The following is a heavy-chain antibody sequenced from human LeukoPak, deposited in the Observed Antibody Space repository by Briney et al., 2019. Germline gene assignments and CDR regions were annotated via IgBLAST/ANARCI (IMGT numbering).Heavy chain of an antibody. J-gene: IGHJ3*02. CDR2: MNPNSGNT. CDR3: ARGDDFWGGDYKGDAFDI. V-gene: IGHV1-8*01. Sequence: GASVKVSCKASRYTYTSYEINWVGQATGQQLEWMGWMNPNSGNTGYAQKFQGRVTMPRNTSIRTAYMELSSLRSEDRAVYYCARGDDFWGGDYKGDAFDIWGQGTMVTVSS. CDR1: RYTYTSYE. D-gene: IGHD3-3*01.